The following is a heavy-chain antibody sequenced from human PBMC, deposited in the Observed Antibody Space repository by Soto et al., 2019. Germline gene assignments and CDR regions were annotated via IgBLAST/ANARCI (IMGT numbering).Heavy chain of an antibody. J-gene: IGHJ4*02. D-gene: IGHD2-15*01. Sequence: GGSLRLSCAASGFTFSTYGMHWVRQAPAKGLEWVAIISYDGTNKYYADSVKGRFTISRDNSKNTLYLQMNSLRAEDTAVYYCAKVGYCSGDSCYSWVLDYWGQGTLVTVSS. CDR2: ISYDGTNK. CDR1: GFTFSTYG. CDR3: AKVGYCSGDSCYSWVLDY. V-gene: IGHV3-30*18.